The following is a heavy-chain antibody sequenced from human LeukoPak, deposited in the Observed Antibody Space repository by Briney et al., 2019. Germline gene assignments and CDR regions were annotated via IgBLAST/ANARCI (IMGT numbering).Heavy chain of an antibody. J-gene: IGHJ5*02. D-gene: IGHD4-17*01. Sequence: HAASVKVSCKASGYTFTSYDINWVRQATGQGLEWMGWMNPNSGNTGYAQKFQGRVTMTRNTSISTAYMELSSLRSEDTAVYYCATLLRGQFDYGDYVNWFDPWGQGTLVTVSS. V-gene: IGHV1-8*01. CDR2: MNPNSGNT. CDR3: ATLLRGQFDYGDYVNWFDP. CDR1: GYTFTSYD.